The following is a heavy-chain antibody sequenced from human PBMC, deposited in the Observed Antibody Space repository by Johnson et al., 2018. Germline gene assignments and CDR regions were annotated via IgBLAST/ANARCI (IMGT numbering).Heavy chain of an antibody. CDR2: ISSSSSYI. D-gene: IGHD2-8*01. V-gene: IGHV3-21*01. CDR3: ARDIVRMVYANDY. CDR1: GFTFSSYS. Sequence: EVQLVESGGGLVKPGGSLRLSCIASGFTFSSYSMNWVRQAPGKGLEWVSSISSSSSYIYYADSVKGRFTISRDNAKNSQYLQMNSLRAEDTDVYYWARDIVRMVYANDYWGPGTLVTVSS. J-gene: IGHJ4*02.